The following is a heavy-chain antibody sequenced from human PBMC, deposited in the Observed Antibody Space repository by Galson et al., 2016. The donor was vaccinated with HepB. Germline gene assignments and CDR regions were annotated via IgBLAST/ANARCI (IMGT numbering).Heavy chain of an antibody. V-gene: IGHV1-2*02. D-gene: IGHD1-1*01. CDR3: ARPVNRVGTGY. CDR1: GYTFTPYD. Sequence: SVKVSCKASGYTFTPYDIYWVRQAPGQGLEWMGWINPNNGDTMYAQNFRGRDTLTRDTSISTAYMELDSLTSDDTAVYYCARPVNRVGTGYWGQGTLVTVSS. J-gene: IGHJ4*02. CDR2: INPNNGDT.